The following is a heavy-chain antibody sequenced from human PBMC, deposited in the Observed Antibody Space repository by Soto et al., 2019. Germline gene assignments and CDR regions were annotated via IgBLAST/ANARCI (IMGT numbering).Heavy chain of an antibody. Sequence: TSETLSLTCAVSGGSFSGYYWDWIRQPPGKGLEWIGEINHDGGTKYTPSLRGRATISIDTSRNQDALNLSSWTAADTAVYYFARGHRSDPFFDYWGLGALVTVSS. V-gene: IGHV4-34*01. CDR3: ARGHRSDPFFDY. CDR2: INHDGGT. J-gene: IGHJ4*02. CDR1: GGSFSGYY.